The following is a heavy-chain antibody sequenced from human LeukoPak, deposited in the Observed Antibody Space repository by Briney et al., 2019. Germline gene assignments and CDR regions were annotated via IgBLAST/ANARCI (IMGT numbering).Heavy chain of an antibody. V-gene: IGHV3-9*01. CDR1: GFTFDDYG. Sequence: GGSLRLSCAASGFTFDDYGMHWVRQAPGKGLEWVSGINWSSGSIGYADSVKGRFTISRDIAKNSLYLHMSSLRAEDTALYYCVKDSYSRRTGWFDPWGQGTLVTVSS. D-gene: IGHD2-15*01. CDR3: VKDSYSRRTGWFDP. CDR2: INWSSGSI. J-gene: IGHJ5*02.